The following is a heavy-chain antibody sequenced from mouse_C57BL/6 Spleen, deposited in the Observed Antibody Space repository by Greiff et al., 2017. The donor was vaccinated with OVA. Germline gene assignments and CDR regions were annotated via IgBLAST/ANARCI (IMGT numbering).Heavy chain of an antibody. Sequence: VQLQQSGAELVKPGASVKMSCKASGYTFTSYWITWVKQRPGQGLEWIGDIYPGSGSTNYNEKFKSKATLTVDTSSSTAYMQLSSLASEDSAVYYCARDVNYDAMDYWGQGTSVTVSS. CDR1: GYTFTSYW. J-gene: IGHJ4*01. CDR3: ARDVNYDAMDY. V-gene: IGHV1-55*01. CDR2: IYPGSGST.